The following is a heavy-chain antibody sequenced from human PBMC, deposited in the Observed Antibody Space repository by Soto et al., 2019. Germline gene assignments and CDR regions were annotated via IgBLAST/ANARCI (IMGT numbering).Heavy chain of an antibody. CDR3: ARGLSRYFGWLSPPIGWFDP. J-gene: IGHJ5*02. CDR2: MNPNSGNT. V-gene: IGHV1-8*01. CDR1: GYTFTSYD. Sequence: QVQLVQSGAEVKKPGASVKVSCKASGYTFTSYDINWVRQATGQGLEWMGWMNPNSGNTGYAQKFQGRVTMTRNTSISTAYMELGSLRSEDTAVYYCARGLSRYFGWLSPPIGWFDPWGQGTLVTVSS. D-gene: IGHD3-9*01.